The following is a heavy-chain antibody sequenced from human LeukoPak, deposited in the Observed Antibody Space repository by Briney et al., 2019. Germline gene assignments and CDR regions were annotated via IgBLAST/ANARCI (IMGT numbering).Heavy chain of an antibody. CDR3: AKAEARYSYY. J-gene: IGHJ4*02. CDR1: GYTFTIYW. Sequence: GASVKASYEAYGYTFTIYWILGVRRAPGEELDWMGMISPGSGETRYAQSFQGRVTMARDTSTTSVNMELSSLRSEDTSVYHGAKAEARYSYYWGQGTLVTVSS. CDR2: ISPGSGET. D-gene: IGHD1-1*01. V-gene: IGHV1-46*01.